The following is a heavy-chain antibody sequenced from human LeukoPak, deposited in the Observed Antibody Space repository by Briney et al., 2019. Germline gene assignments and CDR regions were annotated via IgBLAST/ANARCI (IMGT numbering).Heavy chain of an antibody. Sequence: GASVKVSCKASGGTFSSYAISWVRQAPGQGLEWMGGIIPIFGTANYAQKFQGRVTITADESTSTAYMELSSLRSEDTAVYYCAAGGSGTPYYFDYWGQGTLVTVSS. V-gene: IGHV1-69*13. CDR3: AAGGSGTPYYFDY. D-gene: IGHD3-10*01. CDR1: GGTFSSYA. CDR2: IIPIFGTA. J-gene: IGHJ4*02.